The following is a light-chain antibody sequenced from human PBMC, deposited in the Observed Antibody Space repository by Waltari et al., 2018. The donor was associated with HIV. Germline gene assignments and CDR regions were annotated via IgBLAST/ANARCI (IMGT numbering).Light chain of an antibody. Sequence: DIRMTQSPSSVSASVGARVTITCRASERIYNWLAWFQKKPGQAPKLLISTASTLETGVPSRFSGRGSGTDFTLTISGLQPEDFATYYCQQSNYFPFTFGQGTKLEMK. J-gene: IGKJ2*01. CDR3: QQSNYFPFT. CDR2: TAS. CDR1: ERIYNW. V-gene: IGKV1-12*01.